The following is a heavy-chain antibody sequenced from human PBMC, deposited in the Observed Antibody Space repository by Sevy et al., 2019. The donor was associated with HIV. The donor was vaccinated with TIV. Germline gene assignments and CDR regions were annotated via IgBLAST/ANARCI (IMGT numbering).Heavy chain of an antibody. CDR1: GFTFSRFA. V-gene: IGHV3-30*04. CDR3: ARITQGGTIFSGMDV. D-gene: IGHD3-9*01. J-gene: IGHJ6*02. CDR2: TPYEGRKK. Sequence: GGSLRLSCAASGFTFSRFALHWGRQPPGRGRGWVAVTPYEGRKKYPADSVKGRLTIPRDNSKNTLNLQMNSLRGEDTAVYYCARITQGGTIFSGMDVWGQGTTVTVSS.